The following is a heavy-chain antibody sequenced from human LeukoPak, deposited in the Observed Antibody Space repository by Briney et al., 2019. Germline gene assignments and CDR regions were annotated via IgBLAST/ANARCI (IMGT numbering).Heavy chain of an antibody. CDR2: THYSGST. V-gene: IGHV4-59*01. CDR1: GGSISSYY. D-gene: IGHD2-2*01. Sequence: SETLSLTFTVSGGSISSYYWSWIRQPPGKGLEWIGSTHYSGSTNYKPSLKSRVTISVDTSKNQFSLKLSSVTAADTAVYYCARVWPYCSSTSCTPGGMDVWGKGTTVTVSS. CDR3: ARVWPYCSSTSCTPGGMDV. J-gene: IGHJ6*04.